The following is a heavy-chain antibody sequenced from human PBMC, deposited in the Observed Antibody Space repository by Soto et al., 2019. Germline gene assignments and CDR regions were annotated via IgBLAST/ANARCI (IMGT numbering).Heavy chain of an antibody. CDR2: INPNSGGT. CDR3: ASVEAVAVLYAFDI. D-gene: IGHD6-19*01. Sequence: ASVKVSCKASGYTFTGYYMHWVRQAPGQGLEWMGWINPNSGGTNYAQKFQGRVTMTRDTSISTAYMELSRLRSDDTAVYYCASVEAVAVLYAFDIRGQVPMVTVS. CDR1: GYTFTGYY. V-gene: IGHV1-2*02. J-gene: IGHJ3*02.